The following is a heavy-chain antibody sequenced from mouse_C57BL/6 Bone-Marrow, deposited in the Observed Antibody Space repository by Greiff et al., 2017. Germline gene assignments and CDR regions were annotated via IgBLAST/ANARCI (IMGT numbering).Heavy chain of an antibody. V-gene: IGHV1-81*01. CDR2: IYPRSGNT. Sequence: VQLVESGAELVRPGASVKLSCKASGYTFTSYGISWVKQRTGQGLEWIGEIYPRSGNTNYNEKFKGKATLTADKSSSTAYMQLRSLTSEDSAVYFCARDYDDYDYFDYWGQGTPLTVSS. J-gene: IGHJ2*01. CDR1: GYTFTSYG. D-gene: IGHD2-4*01. CDR3: ARDYDDYDYFDY.